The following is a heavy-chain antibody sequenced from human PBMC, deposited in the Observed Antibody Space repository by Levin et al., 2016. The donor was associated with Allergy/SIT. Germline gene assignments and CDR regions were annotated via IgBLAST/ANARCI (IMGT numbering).Heavy chain of an antibody. CDR3: ARDYLKYGSGSAVFDY. V-gene: IGHV3-11*01. D-gene: IGHD3-10*01. J-gene: IGHJ4*02. CDR1: GFTFSDYH. Sequence: GESLKISCTASGFTFSDYHMTWIRQTPGKGLEWVSFISRSGNTINYADSVKGRFTVSRDNAKNSLYLQMSTLRPEDTGVYYCARDYLKYGSGSAVFDYWGQGALVTVSS. CDR2: ISRSGNTI.